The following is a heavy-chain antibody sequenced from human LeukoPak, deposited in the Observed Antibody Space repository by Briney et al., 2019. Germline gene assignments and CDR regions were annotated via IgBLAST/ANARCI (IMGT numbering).Heavy chain of an antibody. CDR3: ARVGRCRRCIAAAGDGLSYYFDY. D-gene: IGHD6-13*01. Sequence: ASVKVSCKASGYTFTSYDINWVRQAPGQGLEWMGWINPNSGGTNYAQKFQGRVTMTRDTSISTAYMEPSRLRSDDTAVYYCARVGRCRRCIAAAGDGLSYYFDYWGQGTLVTVSS. V-gene: IGHV1-2*02. CDR2: INPNSGGT. J-gene: IGHJ4*02. CDR1: GYTFTSYD.